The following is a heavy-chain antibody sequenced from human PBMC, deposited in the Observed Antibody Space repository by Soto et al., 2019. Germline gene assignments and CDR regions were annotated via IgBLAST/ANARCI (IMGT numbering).Heavy chain of an antibody. Sequence: QVQLVQSGADVKKPGSSVKVSCKASGGTFSSYAISWVRQAPGQGLEWMGGIIPIFGTANYAQKFQGRVTITAGKSTSTAYMDLSSLRSEDTAVYYCARGRSWLVSTPYDGMDVWGQGTTVTVSS. D-gene: IGHD6-19*01. CDR3: ARGRSWLVSTPYDGMDV. CDR1: GGTFSSYA. V-gene: IGHV1-69*06. J-gene: IGHJ6*02. CDR2: IIPIFGTA.